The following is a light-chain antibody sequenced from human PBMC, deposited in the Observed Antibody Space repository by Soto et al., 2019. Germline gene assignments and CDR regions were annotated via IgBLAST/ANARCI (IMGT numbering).Light chain of an antibody. CDR1: QSVSSY. Sequence: EIVLTQSTATLSLSPGERATLSCRASQSVSSYLAWYQQKPGQAPRLLIYDASNRATGIPARFSGSGSGIDFTLTISGLVPEDFAVYYCQQRSNWLTFGGGTKVEIK. J-gene: IGKJ4*01. CDR3: QQRSNWLT. CDR2: DAS. V-gene: IGKV3-11*01.